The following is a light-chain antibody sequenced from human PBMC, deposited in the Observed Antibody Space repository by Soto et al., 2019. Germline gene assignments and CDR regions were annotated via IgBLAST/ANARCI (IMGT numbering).Light chain of an antibody. Sequence: QSVLTQPPSASGSPGQSVTISCTGTSSDVGGYSYVYWYQQHPGKVPRLMVFEVSKRPSGVPDRFSGSKSDNTASLTVSGLEADEEADYCCSSSAGSNSVVFGVGTTL. CDR1: SSDVGGYSY. CDR2: EVS. V-gene: IGLV2-8*01. J-gene: IGLJ2*01. CDR3: SSSAGSNSVV.